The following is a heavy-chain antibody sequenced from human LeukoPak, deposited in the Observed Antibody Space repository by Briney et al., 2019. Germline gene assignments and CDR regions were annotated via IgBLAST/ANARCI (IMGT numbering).Heavy chain of an antibody. J-gene: IGHJ6*02. D-gene: IGHD6-6*01. CDR2: IYYSGST. V-gene: IGHV4-59*01. CDR3: ARGASTSPYYYGVDI. CDR1: GGSISSYY. Sequence: PSETLSLTCTVSGGSISSYYWSWIRQPPGKGLEWIGYIYYSGSTNYKPTLRSRVTISVDTSKNQFSLRLYSVTAADTAVYYCARGASTSPYYYGVDIWGQGTTVTVSS.